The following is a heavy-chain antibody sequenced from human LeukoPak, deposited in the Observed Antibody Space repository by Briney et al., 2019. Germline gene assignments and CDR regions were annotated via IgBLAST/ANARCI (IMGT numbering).Heavy chain of an antibody. CDR3: AKDHGYSSGASDY. Sequence: GGPLKLSWAASGFTFSSYAMSWVPRAPGNGLEWVSTISDSAAGTFYADSMKGRFTISRDNSKNTLYLQMNSLRVEDTAVYYCAKDHGYSSGASDYWGQGTLVTVSS. D-gene: IGHD6-19*01. J-gene: IGHJ4*02. CDR2: ISDSAAGT. V-gene: IGHV3-23*01. CDR1: GFTFSSYA.